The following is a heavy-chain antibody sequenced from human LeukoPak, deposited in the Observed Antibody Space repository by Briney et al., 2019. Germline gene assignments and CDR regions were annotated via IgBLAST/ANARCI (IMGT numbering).Heavy chain of an antibody. CDR2: INHSGST. D-gene: IGHD6-13*01. CDR3: ASLPSEGIAAAALDY. Sequence: SETLSLACAVYGGSFSGYYWSWIRQPPGKGLEWIGEINHSGSTNYNPSLKSRVTISVDTSKNQFSLKLSSVTAADTAVYYCASLPSEGIAAAALDYWGQGTLVTVSS. V-gene: IGHV4-34*01. CDR1: GGSFSGYY. J-gene: IGHJ4*02.